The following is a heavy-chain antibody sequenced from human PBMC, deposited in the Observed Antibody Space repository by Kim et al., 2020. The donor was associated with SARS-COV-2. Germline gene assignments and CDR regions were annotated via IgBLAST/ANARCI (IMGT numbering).Heavy chain of an antibody. CDR2: IDPSDSYT. J-gene: IGHJ4*02. CDR1: GYSFTSYW. V-gene: IGHV5-10-1*01. D-gene: IGHD6-19*01. Sequence: GESLKISCKGSGYSFTSYWISWVRQMPGKGLEWMGRIDPSDSYTDYSPSFQGHVTISADKSIRTAYMQWSSLRASDTAMYYCARHYSTHSGWFDYWGQGTLVTVSS. CDR3: ARHYSTHSGWFDY.